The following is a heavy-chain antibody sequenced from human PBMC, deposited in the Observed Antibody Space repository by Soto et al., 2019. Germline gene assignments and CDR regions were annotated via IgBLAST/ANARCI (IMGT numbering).Heavy chain of an antibody. V-gene: IGHV4-31*03. CDR1: GGSISSGGYY. CDR2: IYYSGST. Sequence: KPSETLSLTCTVSGGSISSGGYYWSWIRQHPGKGLEWIGYIYYSGSTYYNPSLKSRVTISVDTSKNQFSLKLSSVTAADTAVYYCARDKPPPLPPRPGGMDVWGQGTTVTVSS. J-gene: IGHJ6*02. CDR3: ARDKPPPLPPRPGGMDV.